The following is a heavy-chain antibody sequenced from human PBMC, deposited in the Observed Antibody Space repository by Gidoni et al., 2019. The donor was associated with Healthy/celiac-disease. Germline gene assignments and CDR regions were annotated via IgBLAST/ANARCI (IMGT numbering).Heavy chain of an antibody. CDR2: ISGSGGST. CDR1: GFPFSSYA. CDR3: AKWWLDSRSYYPSYYYYGMDV. J-gene: IGHJ6*02. V-gene: IGHV3-23*01. Sequence: EVQLLASGGGLVQPVGSLRRSCAASGFPFSSYAMSWVRQAPGKGLEGVSAISGSGGSTYYADSVKGRFTISRDNSKNTLYLQMNSLRAEDTAVYYCAKWWLDSRSYYPSYYYYGMDVWGQGTTVTVSS. D-gene: IGHD1-26*01.